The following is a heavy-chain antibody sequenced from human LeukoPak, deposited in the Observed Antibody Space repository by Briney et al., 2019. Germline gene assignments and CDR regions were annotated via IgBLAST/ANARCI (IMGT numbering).Heavy chain of an antibody. V-gene: IGHV3-64*01. J-gene: IGHJ4*02. Sequence: PGGSLRLSCAASGFSFGSYVMHWVRQAPGKGLEYVSSISSNGVNTYYANSVKGRFTISRDNAKNTLHLQMGSLRAEDTAVYYCARVAPPGLYYFDYWGQGTLVTVSS. CDR3: ARVAPPGLYYFDY. D-gene: IGHD1-1*01. CDR2: ISSNGVNT. CDR1: GFSFGSYV.